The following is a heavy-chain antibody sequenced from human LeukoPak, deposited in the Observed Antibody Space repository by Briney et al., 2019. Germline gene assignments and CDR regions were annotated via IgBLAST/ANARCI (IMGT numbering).Heavy chain of an antibody. CDR2: ISSRSRTI. V-gene: IGHV3-48*01. J-gene: IGHJ4*02. Sequence: GGSLRLSCTGSGFTLSSYEMTWIRQAPGKGLEWVSYISSRSRTIYYADSVKGRFTISRDNAKNSLYLQMNSLRAEDTAVYYCARDEYYYDSSGYYFPGGLHYWGQGTLVTVSS. D-gene: IGHD3-22*01. CDR3: ARDEYYYDSSGYYFPGGLHY. CDR1: GFTLSSYE.